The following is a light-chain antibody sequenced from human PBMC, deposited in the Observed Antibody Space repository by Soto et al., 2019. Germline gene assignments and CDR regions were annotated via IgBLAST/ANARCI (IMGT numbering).Light chain of an antibody. CDR3: SSYGGSNNLV. CDR2: EVS. Sequence: QSALTQPASVSGSPGQSITISCTGTSSDVGVYNYVSWYQQHPGKAPKLMIYEVSNRPSGVSNRFSASKSGDTASLTVSGLQAEDEADYYCSSYGGSNNLVFGGGTKLTVL. J-gene: IGLJ2*01. CDR1: SSDVGVYNY. V-gene: IGLV2-14*01.